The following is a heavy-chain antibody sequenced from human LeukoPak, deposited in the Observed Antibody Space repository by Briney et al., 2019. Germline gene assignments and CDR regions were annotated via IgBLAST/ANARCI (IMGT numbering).Heavy chain of an antibody. D-gene: IGHD2-15*01. CDR2: IYYSGST. V-gene: IGHV4-59*12. CDR1: GGPISSYY. Sequence: SETLSLTCTVSGGPISSYYWSWIRQPPGKGLEWIGYIYYSGSTNYNPSLKSRVTISVDTSKNQFSLKLSSVTAADTAVYYCARGRGYCSGGSCNGGYWGQGTLVTVSS. CDR3: ARGRGYCSGGSCNGGY. J-gene: IGHJ4*02.